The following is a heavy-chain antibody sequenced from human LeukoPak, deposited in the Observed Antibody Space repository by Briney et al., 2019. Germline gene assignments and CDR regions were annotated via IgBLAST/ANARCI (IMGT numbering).Heavy chain of an antibody. CDR3: ARGYRQHVFDY. V-gene: IGHV4-59*01. CDR1: GGSISSYY. D-gene: IGHD6-6*01. J-gene: IGHJ4*02. CDR2: IYYSGST. Sequence: SETLSLTCTVSGGSISSYYWSWIRQPPGKGLEWIGYIYYSGSTNYNPSLKSRVTISVDTSNNQFSLKLSSVTAADTAVYYCARGYRQHVFDYWGQGTLVTVSS.